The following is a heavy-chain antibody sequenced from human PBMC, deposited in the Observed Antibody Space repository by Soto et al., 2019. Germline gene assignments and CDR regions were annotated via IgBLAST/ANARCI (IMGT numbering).Heavy chain of an antibody. CDR2: IDPNSGGT. CDR1: GYTFTDFY. V-gene: IGHV1-2*02. Sequence: QVLLVQSGAEVREPGASVKVSCKASGYTFTDFYIHWVRQAPAQGLEWMGYIDPNSGGTNYAQRFQGRVTMTRATSINTAYMDLSRLTSDDTAVYYCARGGRNVVVVPATPPFSYWGQGTLVTVSS. D-gene: IGHD2-15*01. CDR3: ARGGRNVVVVPATPPFSY. J-gene: IGHJ4*02.